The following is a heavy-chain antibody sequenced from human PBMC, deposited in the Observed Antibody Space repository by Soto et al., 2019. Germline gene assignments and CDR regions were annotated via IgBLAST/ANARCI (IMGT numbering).Heavy chain of an antibody. CDR3: ARHFVVNDTATTEIYTLSLHDELPISVQ. J-gene: IGHJ1*01. V-gene: IGHV4-39*01. Sequence: SETLSLACTVSGGCINSSSYYWGWIRQPPGKGLEWMGSIYYSGNTYYNPSLKSRVTISVDTAKNQFSLKLSSVTAADTAVYYCARHFVVNDTATTEIYTLSLHDELPISVQ. CDR1: GGCINSSSYY. D-gene: IGHD4-17*01. CDR2: IYYSGNT.